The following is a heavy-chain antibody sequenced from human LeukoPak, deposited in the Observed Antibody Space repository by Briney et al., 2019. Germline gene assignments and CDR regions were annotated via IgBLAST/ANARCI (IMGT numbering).Heavy chain of an antibody. CDR1: GFTFASYA. CDR2: ISGSGGNK. D-gene: IGHD3-22*01. CDR3: ARESGIYDSSGYYGLSYYGMDV. Sequence: GGSLRLSCAASGFTFASYAMNWVRQAPGKGLEWFSAISGSGGNKYYAGSVKGRFTISRDNYKNTLYLQMNSLRAEDTAVCYCARESGIYDSSGYYGLSYYGMDVWGQGTTVTVSS. J-gene: IGHJ6*02. V-gene: IGHV3-23*01.